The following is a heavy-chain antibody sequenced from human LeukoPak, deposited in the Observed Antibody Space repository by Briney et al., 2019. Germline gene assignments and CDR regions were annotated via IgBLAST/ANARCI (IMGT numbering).Heavy chain of an antibody. CDR3: ARVRIVGATTRVWFDP. Sequence: SETLSPTCTVSGGSISSYYWSWIRQPPGKGLEWIGYIYYSGSTNYNPSLKSRVTISVDTSKNQFSLKLSSVTAADTAVYYCARVRIVGATTRVWFDPWGQGTLVTVSS. CDR2: IYYSGST. D-gene: IGHD1-26*01. V-gene: IGHV4-59*01. CDR1: GGSISSYY. J-gene: IGHJ5*02.